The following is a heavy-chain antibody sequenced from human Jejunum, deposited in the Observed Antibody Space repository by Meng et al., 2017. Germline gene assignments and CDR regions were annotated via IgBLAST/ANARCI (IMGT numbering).Heavy chain of an antibody. V-gene: IGHV3-64*01. CDR3: ARVMAGATGLGDY. D-gene: IGHD1-1*01. J-gene: IGHJ4*02. CDR1: GFTFSSYA. CDR2: ISSNGGNT. Sequence: GGSLTLSCAASGFTFSSYAMQWVRQAPGKGLEYVSAISSNGGNTYYENSVKGRFTISRDNSKNTLYLQMGSLRADDMAVYYCARVMAGATGLGDYWGQGTLVTVSS.